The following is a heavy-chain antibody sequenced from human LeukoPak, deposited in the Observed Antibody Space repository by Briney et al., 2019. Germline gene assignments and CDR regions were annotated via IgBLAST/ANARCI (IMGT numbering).Heavy chain of an antibody. Sequence: SETLSLTCAVYGGSFSGYYWSWIRQPPGKGLEWIGEINHSGSTNYNPSLKSRVTISVDTSKNQFSLKLSSVTAADTAVYYCARAPGYSSSSGGLDPWGQGTLVTVSS. J-gene: IGHJ5*02. CDR2: INHSGST. CDR1: GGSFSGYY. V-gene: IGHV4-34*01. CDR3: ARAPGYSSSSGGLDP. D-gene: IGHD6-6*01.